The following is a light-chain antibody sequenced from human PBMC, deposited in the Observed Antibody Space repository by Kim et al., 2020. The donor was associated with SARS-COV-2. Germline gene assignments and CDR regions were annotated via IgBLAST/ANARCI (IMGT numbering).Light chain of an antibody. CDR3: QHCSRFPYT. CDR1: ENIGTL. Sequence: SASVVARVTIHCRARENIGTLLAWYQQKPGRAPSLLIYLASTLESGVPSRFSGTGSGTEFSLSITSLQPDDFATYYCQHCSRFPYTFGQGTKLEIK. CDR2: LAS. V-gene: IGKV1-5*03. J-gene: IGKJ2*01.